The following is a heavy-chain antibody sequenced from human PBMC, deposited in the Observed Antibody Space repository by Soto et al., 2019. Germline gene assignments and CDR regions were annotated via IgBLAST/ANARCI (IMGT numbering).Heavy chain of an antibody. D-gene: IGHD2-15*01. J-gene: IGHJ5*02. CDR2: IYYSGST. V-gene: IGHV4-30-4*01. CDR3: ARVRGRLLRFDP. CDR1: GGSISSGDYY. Sequence: QMQLQESGPGLVKPSQTLSLTCTVSGGSISSGDYYWSLILQPPGKGLEWIGYIYYSGSTNYNPSLKSRVTISVDTAKYQCSLKLSSVTAADPAVYYCARVRGRLLRFDPWGQGTLVTVSS.